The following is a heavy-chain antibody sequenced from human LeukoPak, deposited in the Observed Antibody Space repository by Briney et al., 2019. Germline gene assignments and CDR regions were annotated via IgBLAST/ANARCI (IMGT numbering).Heavy chain of an antibody. Sequence: GASVKVSCKASGYTFTSYYMHWVRQAPGQGLEWMGWISAYNGNTNYAQKLQGRVTMTTDTSTSTAYMELRSLRSDDTAVYYCAREADHYYDSSGYHYQSIDYWGQGTLVTVSS. J-gene: IGHJ4*02. CDR1: GYTFTSYY. D-gene: IGHD3-22*01. V-gene: IGHV1-18*04. CDR3: AREADHYYDSSGYHYQSIDY. CDR2: ISAYNGNT.